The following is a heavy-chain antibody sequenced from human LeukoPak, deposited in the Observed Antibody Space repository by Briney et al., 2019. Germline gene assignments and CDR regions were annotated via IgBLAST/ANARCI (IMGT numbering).Heavy chain of an antibody. J-gene: IGHJ6*03. D-gene: IGHD3-3*01. Sequence: GGSLRLSCAASGFTFSNYGLSWVRQAPGKGLEWVSGISNSGDSTSYADSVKGRFIISRDNSKNTLYLQMSSLRAEDTAVYFCAKDGGPNYYYYYMDVWGKGTMVTISS. CDR3: AKDGGPNYYYYYMDV. CDR1: GFTFSNYG. CDR2: ISNSGDST. V-gene: IGHV3-23*01.